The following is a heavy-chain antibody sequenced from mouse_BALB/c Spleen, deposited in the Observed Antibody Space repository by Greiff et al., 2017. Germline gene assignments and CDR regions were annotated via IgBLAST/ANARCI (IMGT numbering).Heavy chain of an antibody. D-gene: IGHD1-2*01. J-gene: IGHJ2*01. Sequence: EVQGVESGGGLVKPGGSLKLSCAASGFTFSSYAMSWVRQTPEKRLEWVASISSGGSTYYPDSVKGRFTISRDNARNILYLQMSSLRSEDTAMYYCARGVSITTATGDFDYWGQGTTLTVSS. CDR2: ISSGGST. CDR3: ARGVSITTATGDFDY. CDR1: GFTFSSYA. V-gene: IGHV5-6-5*01.